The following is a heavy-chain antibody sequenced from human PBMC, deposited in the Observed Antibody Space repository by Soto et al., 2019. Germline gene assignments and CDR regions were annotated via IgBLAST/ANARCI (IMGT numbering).Heavy chain of an antibody. D-gene: IGHD2-15*01. J-gene: IGHJ5*02. V-gene: IGHV1-69*06. CDR3: ARGLECRGYCLDKPTWFGP. CDR1: GGTFSTYT. CDR2: IIPTFGTP. Sequence: SVKVSCKASGGTFSTYTFSWVRQAPGQGLEWMGRIIPTFGTPYYAQKFQGRVTITADKSTSTVYMELSSLGSDDTAVYFCARGLECRGYCLDKPTWFGPWGQGTLVTVSS.